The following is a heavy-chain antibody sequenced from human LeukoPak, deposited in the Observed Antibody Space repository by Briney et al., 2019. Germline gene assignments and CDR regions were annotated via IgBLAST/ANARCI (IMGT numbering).Heavy chain of an antibody. D-gene: IGHD3-3*01. CDR1: GFPFSSYA. CDR3: AKDPQAYYDFWSGTQGYFDY. V-gene: IGHV3-30-3*01. J-gene: IGHJ4*02. Sequence: GGSLRLSCAASGFPFSSYAMHWVRKAPGKGLEGVAVISYDGSNKYYADSVKGRFTISRDNSKNTLYLQMNSLRAEDTAVYYCAKDPQAYYDFWSGTQGYFDYWGQGTLVTVSS. CDR2: ISYDGSNK.